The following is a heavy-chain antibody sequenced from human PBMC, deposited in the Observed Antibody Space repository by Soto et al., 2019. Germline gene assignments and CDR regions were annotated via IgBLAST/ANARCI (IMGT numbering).Heavy chain of an antibody. D-gene: IGHD1-26*01. Sequence: EEQLVESGGGLVQPGGSLRLSCAASGFTFSSYSMNWVRQAPGKGLEWVSYISSGGITIYYTDSVKGRFTIPRDNAKNSLYLQMNSLRDEDTAVYYCARGLGFAFDIWGQGSMVTVSS. CDR1: GFTFSSYS. V-gene: IGHV3-48*02. CDR3: ARGLGFAFDI. CDR2: ISSGGITI. J-gene: IGHJ3*02.